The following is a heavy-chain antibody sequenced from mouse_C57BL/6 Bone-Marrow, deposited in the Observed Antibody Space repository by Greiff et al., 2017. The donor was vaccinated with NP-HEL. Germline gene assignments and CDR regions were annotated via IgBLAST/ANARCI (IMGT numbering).Heavy chain of an antibody. CDR1: GYTFTDHT. CDR2: IYPRDGST. J-gene: IGHJ3*01. V-gene: IGHV1-78*01. CDR3: ARHEKKDSWFAY. Sequence: QVQLQQSDAELVKPGASVKISCKVSGYTFTDHTIHWMKQRPEQGLEWIGYIYPRDGSTKYNEKFKGKATLTADKSSSSVYMELSRLTSEDSAVYFCARHEKKDSWFAYWGQGTLVTVSA.